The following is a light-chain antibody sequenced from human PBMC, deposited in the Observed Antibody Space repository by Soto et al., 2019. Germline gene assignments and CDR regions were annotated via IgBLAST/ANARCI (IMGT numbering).Light chain of an antibody. V-gene: IGKV1-9*01. CDR2: AAS. J-gene: IGKJ4*01. CDR3: PQLNSYPLT. CDR1: QGISSY. Sequence: IQLTQSPSSLSASVGDRVTITCRASQGISSYLAWYQQKPGQATKLLIYAASTLQSGVPSRFSGSGSGTDFTLTIRSLQPEDFATYYCPQLNSYPLTFGGGTKVEIK.